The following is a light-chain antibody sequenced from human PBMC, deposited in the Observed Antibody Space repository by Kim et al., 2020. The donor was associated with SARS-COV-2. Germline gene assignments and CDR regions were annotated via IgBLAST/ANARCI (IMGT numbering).Light chain of an antibody. CDR1: SLRKYH. CDR2: DKN. J-gene: IGLJ3*02. Sequence: ALGQTVRITCLGDSLRKYHASWYQQKPGQAPILVMHDKNNVRPAGVPDRFSASNASNTAFLTIGGDQVEEEAAYYCGSRNNNGPGVFGGGTKLTVL. CDR3: GSRNNNGPGV. V-gene: IGLV3-19*01.